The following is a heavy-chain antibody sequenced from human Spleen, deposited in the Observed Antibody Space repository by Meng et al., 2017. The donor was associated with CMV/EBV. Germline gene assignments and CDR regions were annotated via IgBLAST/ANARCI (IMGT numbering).Heavy chain of an antibody. CDR1: RFTFSSYA. V-gene: IGHV3-23*01. CDR2: ISCSGANT. CDR3: ASQDATHYYYYGMDV. D-gene: IGHD2-15*01. Sequence: GGSLRLSCAASRFTFSSYAMRWVRQAPGKGLEWVSAISCSGANTYYADSVKGRFIISRDNSKNTLYLQMNSLRAEDTAVYYCASQDATHYYYYGMDVWGQGTTVTVSS. J-gene: IGHJ6*02.